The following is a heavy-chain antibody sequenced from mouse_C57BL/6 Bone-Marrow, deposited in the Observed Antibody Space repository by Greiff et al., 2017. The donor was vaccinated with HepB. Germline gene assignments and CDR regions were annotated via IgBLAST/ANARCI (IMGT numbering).Heavy chain of an antibody. CDR3: ARSNGSSYDYAMDY. D-gene: IGHD1-1*01. V-gene: IGHV1-72*01. CDR2: IDPNSGGT. J-gene: IGHJ4*01. Sequence: QVQLKQPGAELVKPGASVKLSCKASGYTFTSYWMHWVKQRPGRGLEWIGRIDPNSGGTKYNEKFKSKATLTVDKPSSTAYMQLSSLTSEDSAVYYCARSNGSSYDYAMDYWGQGTSVTVSS. CDR1: GYTFTSYW.